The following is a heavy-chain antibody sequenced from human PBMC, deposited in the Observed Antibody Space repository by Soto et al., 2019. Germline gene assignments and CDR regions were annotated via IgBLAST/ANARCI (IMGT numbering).Heavy chain of an antibody. Sequence: QVQLVQSGDEVKKPGASVKVSCKASGYIFVNYGIAWVRQAPGQGLEWMGWISPYTGNTHAATKIQGRLTMTTDTSTSTAYMDLGSLTSDDTAVYYCVMVDNYVTPTPQDVSGQGTTVTVSS. CDR3: VMVDNYVTPTPQDV. V-gene: IGHV1-18*01. CDR2: ISPYTGNT. CDR1: GYIFVNYG. D-gene: IGHD3-16*01. J-gene: IGHJ6*02.